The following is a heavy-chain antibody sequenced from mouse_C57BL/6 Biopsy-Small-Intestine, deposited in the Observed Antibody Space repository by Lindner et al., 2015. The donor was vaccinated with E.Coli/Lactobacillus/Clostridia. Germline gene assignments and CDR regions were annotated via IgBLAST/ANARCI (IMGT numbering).Heavy chain of an antibody. CDR3: ARATGSYNDFQY. CDR2: INPNTGST. CDR1: GYTFTAYY. Sequence: SVKVSCKASGYTFTAYYMNWVRQAPGQGLEWMGWINPNTGSTNFAQKLQGRVTMTRDTSINTVCLELSSLRSDDTAVYYCARATGSYNDFQYWGQGTLVTVSS. D-gene: IGHD4-1*01. V-gene: IGHV1-26*01. J-gene: IGHJ4*01.